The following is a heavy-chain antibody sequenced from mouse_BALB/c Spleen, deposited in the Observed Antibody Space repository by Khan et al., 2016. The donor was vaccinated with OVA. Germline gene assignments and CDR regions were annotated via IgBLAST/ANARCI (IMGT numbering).Heavy chain of an antibody. CDR1: GFTFSTYG. Sequence: EVQGVESGGDVVKPGGSLKLSCAASGFTFSTYGMSWVRQTPDKRLEWVATVSTGGHYTYYPDTVKGRFTISRDNAKNTLYLQMSSLKSEDTAMFYCARLAYYYESEGFAYWGQGTLVTVSA. D-gene: IGHD1-1*01. CDR2: VSTGGHYT. J-gene: IGHJ3*01. V-gene: IGHV5-6*01. CDR3: ARLAYYYESEGFAY.